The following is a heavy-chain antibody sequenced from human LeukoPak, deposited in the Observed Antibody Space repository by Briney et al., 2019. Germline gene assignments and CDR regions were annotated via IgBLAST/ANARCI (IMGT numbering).Heavy chain of an antibody. CDR1: GGSISSYY. J-gene: IGHJ5*02. CDR2: ISTSGST. D-gene: IGHD5-12*01. CDR3: ARGAFYSGLNWFDP. Sequence: PSETLSLTCTVSGGSISSYYWSWIRQPAGKGLEWIGRISTSGSTNYNPSLKSRVTMSVDTSKNQFSLKLSSVTAADTAVYYCARGAFYSGLNWFDPWGQGTLVTVSS. V-gene: IGHV4-4*07.